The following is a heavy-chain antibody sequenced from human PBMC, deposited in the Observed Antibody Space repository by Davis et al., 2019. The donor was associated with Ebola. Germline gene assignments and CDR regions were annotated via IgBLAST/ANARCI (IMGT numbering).Heavy chain of an antibody. CDR1: GFTVSSNY. Sequence: GSLRLSCAASGFTVSSNYMSWVRQAPGKGLEWVSVIYSGGSTYYADSVKGRFTISRDNSKNTLYLQMNSLRAEDTAVYYCSRDPLTPVIAAAGNNWGQGTLVTVSS. V-gene: IGHV3-66*01. CDR3: SRDPLTPVIAAAGNN. J-gene: IGHJ4*02. CDR2: IYSGGST. D-gene: IGHD6-13*01.